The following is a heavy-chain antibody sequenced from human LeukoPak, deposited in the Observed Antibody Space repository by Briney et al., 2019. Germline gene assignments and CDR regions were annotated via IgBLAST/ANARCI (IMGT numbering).Heavy chain of an antibody. V-gene: IGHV3-23*01. D-gene: IGHD3/OR15-3a*01. CDR2: ISDSGGST. J-gene: IGHJ4*02. Sequence: SGGCLRLSCAVSGITLSNYGMRWVRQAPGKGLEWVAGISDSGGSTNYADSVKGRFTISRDNPKNTLYLQMNSLRAEDTAFYFCAKRGVVIRVILVGFHKEAYYFESWGQGALVTVSS. CDR3: AKRGVVIRVILVGFHKEAYYFES. CDR1: GITLSNYG.